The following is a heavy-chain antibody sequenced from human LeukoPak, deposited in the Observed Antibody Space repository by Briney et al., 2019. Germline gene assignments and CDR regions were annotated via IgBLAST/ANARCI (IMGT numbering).Heavy chain of an antibody. CDR2: IKQDGSEK. CDR3: AREEKKHIVVVTAIRESNWFDP. D-gene: IGHD2-21*02. CDR1: GFTFSTYW. Sequence: GGSLRLSCAASGFTFSTYWMSWVRQAPGKGLEWVANIKQDGSEKYYVDSVKGRFTISRDNAKNSLYLQMNSLRAEDTAVYYCAREEKKHIVVVTAIRESNWFDPWGQGTLVTVSS. J-gene: IGHJ5*02. V-gene: IGHV3-7*01.